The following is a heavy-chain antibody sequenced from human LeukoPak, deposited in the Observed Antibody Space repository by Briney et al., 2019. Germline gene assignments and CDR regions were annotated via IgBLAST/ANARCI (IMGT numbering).Heavy chain of an antibody. Sequence: PGGSLRLSCAASGFTFSSYAMSWVRQAPGKGLEWVSAISGSGGSTYYADSVKGRFTISRDNSKNTLYLQMNSLRAEDTAVYYCAKDGRGDPLFYYYYYDMDVWGQGTTVTVSS. CDR3: AKDGRGDPLFYYYYYDMDV. CDR1: GFTFSSYA. J-gene: IGHJ6*02. V-gene: IGHV3-23*01. CDR2: ISGSGGST. D-gene: IGHD4-17*01.